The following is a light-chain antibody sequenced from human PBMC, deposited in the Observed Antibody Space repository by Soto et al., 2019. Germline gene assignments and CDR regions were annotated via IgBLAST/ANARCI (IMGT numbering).Light chain of an antibody. Sequence: DIQMTQSPSTLSASVGDRVTITCRASQSISSWLAWYQQNPGKAPKLLIYKASSLESGVPSRFSGSGSGTEFTLTISSLQPDDFATYYCQPYNSYPWTFGQGTKVEIK. CDR3: QPYNSYPWT. CDR1: QSISSW. CDR2: KAS. V-gene: IGKV1-5*03. J-gene: IGKJ1*01.